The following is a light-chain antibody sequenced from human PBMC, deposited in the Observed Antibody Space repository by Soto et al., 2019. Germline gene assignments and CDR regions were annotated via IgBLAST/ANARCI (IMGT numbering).Light chain of an antibody. J-gene: IGKJ1*01. V-gene: IGKV3-20*01. CDR3: QQYGSSPPWT. CDR1: QSISSSF. Sequence: EIVLTQSPGTLSLSPGERATLSCRASQSISSSFLAWYQQKPGQAPRLLIYGASSRATGIPDRFGGGGSGTDFTLTISRLEPEGVAVYYGQQYGSSPPWTFGQGTKVDIK. CDR2: GAS.